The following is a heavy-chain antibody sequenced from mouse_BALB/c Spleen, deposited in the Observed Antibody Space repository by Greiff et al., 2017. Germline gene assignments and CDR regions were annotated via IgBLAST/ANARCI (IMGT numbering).Heavy chain of an antibody. Sequence: QVQLQQSGAELAKPGASVKMSCNASGYTFTSYWMHWVKQRPGQGLEWIGYINPSTGYTEYNQKFKDKATLTADKSSSTAYMQLSSLTSEDSAVYYCARGGSMSSMDYWGQGTSVTVSS. J-gene: IGHJ4*01. CDR1: GYTFTSYW. D-gene: IGHD2-3*01. CDR2: INPSTGYT. CDR3: ARGGSMSSMDY. V-gene: IGHV1-7*01.